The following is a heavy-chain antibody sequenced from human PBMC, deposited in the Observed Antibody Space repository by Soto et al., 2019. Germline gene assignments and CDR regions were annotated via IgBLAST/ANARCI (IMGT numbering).Heavy chain of an antibody. Sequence: QLQLQESGPGLVKPSETLSLTCTVSGGSISSSSYYWGWIRQPPGKGLEWIGSIYYSGSTYYNPSPNVRVTISVDTSKNPFSLKLGSVTAADAAVYCCARGRRYSSSWYSDYWGQGTLVTVSS. CDR3: ARGRRYSSSWYSDY. CDR2: IYYSGST. J-gene: IGHJ4*02. CDR1: GGSISSSSYY. V-gene: IGHV4-39*01. D-gene: IGHD6-13*01.